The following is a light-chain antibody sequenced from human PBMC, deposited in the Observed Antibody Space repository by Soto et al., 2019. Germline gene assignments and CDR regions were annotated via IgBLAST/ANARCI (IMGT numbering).Light chain of an antibody. Sequence: QSALTQPRSVSGSPGQSVTISCTGSSSDVGGYNFVSWYQNVPGKAPKLIIYDVTKRPSGVPDRFSGSKSGNTASPTISGLQGEDEADYYCCSYAGSFPHFGGGTKLTVL. CDR2: DVT. CDR3: CSYAGSFPH. V-gene: IGLV2-11*01. CDR1: SSDVGGYNF. J-gene: IGLJ2*01.